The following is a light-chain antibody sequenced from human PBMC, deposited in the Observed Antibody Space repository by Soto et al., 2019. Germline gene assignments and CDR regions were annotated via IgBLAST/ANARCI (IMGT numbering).Light chain of an antibody. Sequence: DIQMIQSPSTLSASVGDRVTITCRASQSISNHLNWYQQKPGKAPKLLIFAASSLQSGVPSRFSGSRSGPDFTLTISSLQPEDFATYYCQQSYSSPPTFCQGTKVDIK. CDR2: AAS. V-gene: IGKV1-39*01. J-gene: IGKJ1*01. CDR3: QQSYSSPPT. CDR1: QSISNH.